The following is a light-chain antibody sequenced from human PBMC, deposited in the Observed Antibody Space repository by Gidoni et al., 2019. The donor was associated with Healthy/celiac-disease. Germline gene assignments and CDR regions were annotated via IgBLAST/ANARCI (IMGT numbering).Light chain of an antibody. Sequence: EMVLTQSPGTLSLSPGERATIACRASQSISSSDLAWYQQKPGQAPRLLIYVASSRATGIPDRFSGSGSGTAFTLTLSSLEPEDFAVYYCQQYGSSPRFTFGGGTKVEIK. CDR1: QSISSSD. CDR3: QQYGSSPRFT. J-gene: IGKJ4*01. V-gene: IGKV3-20*01. CDR2: VAS.